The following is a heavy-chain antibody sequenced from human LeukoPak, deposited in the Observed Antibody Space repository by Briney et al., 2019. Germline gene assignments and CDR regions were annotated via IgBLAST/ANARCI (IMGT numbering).Heavy chain of an antibody. J-gene: IGHJ5*02. V-gene: IGHV3-21*01. CDR1: GFTFSSYS. CDR2: ISSSSSYI. D-gene: IGHD2-8*01. Sequence: GGSLRLSCAASGFTFSSYSMNWVRQAPGKGLEWVSSISSSSSYIYYADSVKGRYTISRGNAKNSLYLQMNSLRAEDTAVYYCARDEIYCTNGVCYPPNWFDPWGQGTLVTVSS. CDR3: ARDEIYCTNGVCYPPNWFDP.